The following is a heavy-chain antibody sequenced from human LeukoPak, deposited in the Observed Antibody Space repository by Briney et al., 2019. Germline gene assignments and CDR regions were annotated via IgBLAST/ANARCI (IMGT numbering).Heavy chain of an antibody. J-gene: IGHJ4*02. CDR2: MHHSGKA. D-gene: IGHD6-19*01. CDR1: GGSMIDHY. V-gene: IGHV4-59*11. Sequence: SETLSLTCTDSGGSMIDHYWSWVRQPPGKGLEWVGYMHHSGKANSNPSLKSRVTISVDTSKNQFSLKLSSVTAADTAVYYCAREYSSGWSGTGYWGQGTLVTVSS. CDR3: AREYSSGWSGTGY.